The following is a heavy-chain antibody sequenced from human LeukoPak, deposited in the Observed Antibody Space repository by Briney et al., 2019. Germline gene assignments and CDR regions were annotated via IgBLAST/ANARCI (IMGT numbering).Heavy chain of an antibody. CDR2: INPNSGGT. J-gene: IGHJ4*02. Sequence: ASVKVSCKASGYTFTGYYMHCVRQAPGQGLEWMGWINPNSGGTNYAQKFQGRVTMTRDTSISTAYMELSRLRSDDTAVYYCAGDSSGYYAIDYWGQGTLVTVSS. D-gene: IGHD3-22*01. CDR3: AGDSSGYYAIDY. V-gene: IGHV1-2*02. CDR1: GYTFTGYY.